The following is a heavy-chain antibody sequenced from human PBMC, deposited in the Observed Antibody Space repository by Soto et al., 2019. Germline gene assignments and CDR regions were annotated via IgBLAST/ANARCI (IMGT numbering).Heavy chain of an antibody. J-gene: IGHJ6*02. Sequence: ASVKVSCKASGGTFSSYAISWVRQAPGQGLEWMGGIIPIFGTANYAQKFQGRVTITADKSTSTAYMELSSLRSEDTAVYYCARTGTTRDYYYYGMDVWGQGTTVTVS. CDR2: IIPIFGTA. CDR1: GGTFSSYA. CDR3: ARTGTTRDYYYYGMDV. V-gene: IGHV1-69*06. D-gene: IGHD1-1*01.